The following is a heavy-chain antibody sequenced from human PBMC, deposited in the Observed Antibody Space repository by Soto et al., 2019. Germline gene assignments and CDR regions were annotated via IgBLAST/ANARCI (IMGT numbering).Heavy chain of an antibody. Sequence: SETLSLTCTVSGGSVTAFDWSWIRQPPGKRLEWIGYIFHSGSPNYNPSLKSRVTISVDTSKSQVSLRLTSVTAADTAVYYCARAAGFGVAQIDYWGRGTLVTVSS. J-gene: IGHJ4*02. V-gene: IGHV4-59*02. CDR2: IFHSGSP. CDR3: ARAAGFGVAQIDY. D-gene: IGHD3-3*01. CDR1: GGSVTAFD.